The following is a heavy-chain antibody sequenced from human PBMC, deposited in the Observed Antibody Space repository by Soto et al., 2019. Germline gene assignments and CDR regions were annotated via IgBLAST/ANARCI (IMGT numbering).Heavy chain of an antibody. J-gene: IGHJ5*02. CDR2: ISVYNGNT. D-gene: IGHD2-15*01. CDR3: ARRVVVLTSDWFDP. V-gene: IGHV1-18*01. CDR1: GDRIVNCD. Sequence: KVCWTASGDRIVNCDSSWVHQATGQGLEWMGWISVYNGNTNYAQKVQGRVTMTTDTSTSTVYMELRSLRSDDAAVYYCARRVVVLTSDWFDPWGQGTLVTVSS.